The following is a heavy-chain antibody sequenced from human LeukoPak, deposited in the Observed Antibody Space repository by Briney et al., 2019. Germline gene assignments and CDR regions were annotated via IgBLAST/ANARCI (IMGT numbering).Heavy chain of an antibody. J-gene: IGHJ5*02. V-gene: IGHV1-69*04. CDR2: IIPILGIA. CDR1: GGTFSSYT. Sequence: SVKVSCKASGGTFSSYTISWVRQAPGQGLEWMGRIIPILGIANYAQKFQGRVTITADKSTSTAYMELSSLRSEDTAVYYCARDLEAVVVLPAAYTSFDPWGQGTLVTVSS. D-gene: IGHD2-2*01. CDR3: ARDLEAVVVLPAAYTSFDP.